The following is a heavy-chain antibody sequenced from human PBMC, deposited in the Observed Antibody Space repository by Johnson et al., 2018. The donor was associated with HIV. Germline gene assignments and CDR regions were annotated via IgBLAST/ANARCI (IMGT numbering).Heavy chain of an antibody. CDR1: GFTVSSNY. CDR2: IYSGGST. J-gene: IGHJ3*02. CDR3: ARVGVSGYDLAAFDI. Sequence: VQLVESGGGLVQPGGSLRLSCAASGFTVSSNYMNWVRQAPGKGLEWVSVIYSGGSTYYADSVKGRFTISRDNSKNTLYLQMNSLRAEDTAVYYCARVGVSGYDLAAFDIWGQGTMVTVSS. V-gene: IGHV3-66*02. D-gene: IGHD5-12*01.